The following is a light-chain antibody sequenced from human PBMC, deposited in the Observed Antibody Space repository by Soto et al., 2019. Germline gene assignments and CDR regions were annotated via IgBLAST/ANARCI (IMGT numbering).Light chain of an antibody. CDR2: DGS. J-gene: IGKJ4*01. CDR3: QQYHVSSLT. Sequence: EIVLTQSPGTLSLSPGERATLSCRASQSVSSNFLAWYQQKPGQAPRLLIYDGSNRATGIPDRFSGSGSGTDFTLTISRLEPEDFAVYYCQQYHVSSLTFGGGTRVEIK. V-gene: IGKV3-20*01. CDR1: QSVSSNF.